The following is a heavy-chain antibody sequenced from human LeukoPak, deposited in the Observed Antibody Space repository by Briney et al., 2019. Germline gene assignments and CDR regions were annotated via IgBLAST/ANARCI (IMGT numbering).Heavy chain of an antibody. D-gene: IGHD2-21*02. CDR3: AKEGYCGGDCYREFDY. CDR2: ISGSGGST. CDR1: GFTSTSYA. Sequence: PGGSLRLSSAAPGFTSTSYAMSTVPQAPGAGREWGSGISGSGGSTYYADSVKGRFTISRDNSKNTLYLQMNSLRAEDTAVYYCAKEGYCGGDCYREFDYWGQGTLVTVSS. J-gene: IGHJ4*02. V-gene: IGHV3-23*01.